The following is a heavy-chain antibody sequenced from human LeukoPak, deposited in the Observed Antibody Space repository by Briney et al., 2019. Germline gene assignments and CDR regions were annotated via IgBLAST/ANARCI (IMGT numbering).Heavy chain of an antibody. CDR2: ISYDGSNK. CDR1: GFTFSSYA. Sequence: GGSLRLSCAASGFTFSSYAMHWVRQAPGKGLEWVAVISYDGSNKYYADSVKGRFTISRDNSKNTLYLQMNSLRAEDTAVYYCAREVVVPAATYYYYGMDVWGQGTTVTVSS. D-gene: IGHD2-2*01. CDR3: AREVVVPAATYYYYGMDV. J-gene: IGHJ6*02. V-gene: IGHV3-30-3*01.